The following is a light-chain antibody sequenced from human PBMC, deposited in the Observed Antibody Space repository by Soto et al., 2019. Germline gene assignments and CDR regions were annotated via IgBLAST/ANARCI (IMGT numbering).Light chain of an antibody. J-gene: IGLJ2*01. CDR1: SADLGGYNY. CDR2: EFT. V-gene: IGLV2-8*01. CDR3: GLYTDTNTGV. Sequence: QSALTQPPSASGSPGQSVTISCTGISADLGGYNYVSWYQQHPGKAPRLIIYEFTKRPSGVPDRFSGSNSANTASLTVSGLQAEDEADYYCGLYTDTNTGVFGGGTKLTVL.